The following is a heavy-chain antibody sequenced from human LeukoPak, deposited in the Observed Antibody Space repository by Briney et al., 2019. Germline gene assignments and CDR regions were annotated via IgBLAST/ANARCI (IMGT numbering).Heavy chain of an antibody. D-gene: IGHD4-23*01. CDR3: ARDSVGNSFLDY. Sequence: ASVKVSCKASGGTFSSYAISWVRQAPGQGLEWMGGIIPIFGTASYAQKFQGRVTITADESTSTAYMELSSLRSEDTAVYYCARDSVGNSFLDYWGQGTLVTVSS. J-gene: IGHJ4*02. V-gene: IGHV1-69*13. CDR2: IIPIFGTA. CDR1: GGTFSSYA.